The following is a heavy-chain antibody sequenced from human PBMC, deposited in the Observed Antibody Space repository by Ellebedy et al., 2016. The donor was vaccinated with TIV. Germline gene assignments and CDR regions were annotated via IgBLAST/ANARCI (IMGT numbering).Heavy chain of an antibody. J-gene: IGHJ4*02. CDR1: GFTFTPYT. V-gene: IGHV3-21*01. D-gene: IGHD5-18*01. CDR2: ISGSSHYI. Sequence: GESLKISCAASGFTFTPYTINWVRQAPGKGLQWVSSISGSSHYILYADSVRGRFTISRDNAQKSVTLQMSSLRDEDTAVYHCCVIGPTTTMATYLDSWGQGTLVTVSS. CDR3: CVIGPTTTMATYLDS.